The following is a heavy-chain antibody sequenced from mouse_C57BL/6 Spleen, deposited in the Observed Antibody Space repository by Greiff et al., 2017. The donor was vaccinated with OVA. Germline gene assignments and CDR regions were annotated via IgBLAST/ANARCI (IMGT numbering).Heavy chain of an antibody. CDR2: ISDGGSYT. CDR1: GFTFSSYA. D-gene: IGHD1-1*02. Sequence: DVMLVESGGGLVKPGGSLKLSCAASGFTFSSYAMSWVRQTPEKRLEWVATISDGGSYTYYPDNVKGRFTISRDNAKNNLYLQMSHLKSEDTAMYYCARGGGNYAMDYWGQGTSVTVSS. J-gene: IGHJ4*01. V-gene: IGHV5-4*03. CDR3: ARGGGNYAMDY.